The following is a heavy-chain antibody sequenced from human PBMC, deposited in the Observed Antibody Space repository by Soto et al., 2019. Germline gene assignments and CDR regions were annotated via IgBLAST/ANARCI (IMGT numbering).Heavy chain of an antibody. D-gene: IGHD6-19*01. CDR1: GFIFRSYA. V-gene: IGHV3-30-3*01. J-gene: IGHJ6*02. CDR3: AGCPSGSAFYYYGMDV. CDR2: ASFDGSDT. Sequence: QVQLVESGGGVVQPGRSLRLSCAVSGFIFRSYAMHWVRQAPGKGLEWVAVASFDGSDTYSSDSVKGRFTITRDNAKNMLYLQMNRLRAEDTAVYYCAGCPSGSAFYYYGMDVWVQGTTVTVSS.